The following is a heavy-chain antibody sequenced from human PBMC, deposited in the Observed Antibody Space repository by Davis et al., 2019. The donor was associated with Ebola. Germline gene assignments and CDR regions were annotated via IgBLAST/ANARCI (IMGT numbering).Heavy chain of an antibody. D-gene: IGHD5-24*01. CDR2: ISSSGSTI. Sequence: GGSLRLSCAASGFTFSSYEMNWVRQAPGKGLEWVSYISSSGSTIYYADSVKGRFTISRDNAKNSLYLQMNSLRAEDTAVYYCARVRDKFSFDHWGQGTLVTVSS. CDR1: GFTFSSYE. CDR3: ARVRDKFSFDH. J-gene: IGHJ4*02. V-gene: IGHV3-48*03.